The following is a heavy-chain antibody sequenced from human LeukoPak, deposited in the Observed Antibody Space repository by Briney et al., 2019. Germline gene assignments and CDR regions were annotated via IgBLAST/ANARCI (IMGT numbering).Heavy chain of an antibody. CDR1: GYTFTGYY. Sequence: GASVKVSCKASGYTFTGYYLHWVRQAPGQGLEWMGWINPNSGGTKYAQKFQGRVTVTGDTSISTAYMELSRLRSDDTAVYYCARDLRVTGSGWTGSWFDPWGQGTLVTVSS. V-gene: IGHV1-2*02. CDR3: ARDLRVTGSGWTGSWFDP. CDR2: INPNSGGT. J-gene: IGHJ5*02. D-gene: IGHD6-25*01.